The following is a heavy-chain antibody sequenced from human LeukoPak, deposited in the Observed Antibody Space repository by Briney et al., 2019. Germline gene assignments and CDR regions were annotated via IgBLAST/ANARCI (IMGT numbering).Heavy chain of an antibody. D-gene: IGHD3-3*01. CDR2: ISSSSSTI. Sequence: GGSLRLSCAASGFTFSSYGMSWVRQAPGKGLEWVSAISSSSSTIYYADSVKGRFTISRDNAKNSLYLQMNSLRAEDTAVYYCARRSYDFWSGYYDSYYYYYMDVWGKGTTVTVSS. J-gene: IGHJ6*03. V-gene: IGHV3-48*01. CDR1: GFTFSSYG. CDR3: ARRSYDFWSGYYDSYYYYYMDV.